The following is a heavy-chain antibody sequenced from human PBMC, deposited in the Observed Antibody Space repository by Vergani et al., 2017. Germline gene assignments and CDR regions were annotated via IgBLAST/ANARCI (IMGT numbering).Heavy chain of an antibody. CDR1: GGSISSGDYY. CDR2: IYYSGST. V-gene: IGHV4-30-4*01. CDR3: ARDIWGAAAGTLDV. D-gene: IGHD6-13*01. Sequence: QLQLQESGPGLVKPSETLSLTCTVSGGSISSGDYYWSWIRQPPGKGLEWIGYIYYSGSTYYNPSLKSRVTISVDTSKNQFSLKLSSVTAADTAMYYCARDIWGAAAGTLDVWGQGTTVTVSS. J-gene: IGHJ6*02.